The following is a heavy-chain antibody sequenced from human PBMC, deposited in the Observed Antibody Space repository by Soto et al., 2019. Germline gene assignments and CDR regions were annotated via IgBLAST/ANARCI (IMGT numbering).Heavy chain of an antibody. CDR1: GFTLSSYW. D-gene: IGHD1-1*01. J-gene: IGHJ4*02. CDR2: INQDGNED. Sequence: PGGSLRLSCAASGFTLSSYWMNWVRQAPGKGLEWVANINQDGNEDNLLDSVKGRFTISRDNAKNSLFLQMNSLRVDDTAVYYCARTGDGHHDFLDYWRQGALVTVSS. V-gene: IGHV3-7*01. CDR3: ARTGDGHHDFLDY.